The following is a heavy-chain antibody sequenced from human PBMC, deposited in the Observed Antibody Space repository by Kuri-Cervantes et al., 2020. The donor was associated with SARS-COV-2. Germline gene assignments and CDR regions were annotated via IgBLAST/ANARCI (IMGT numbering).Heavy chain of an antibody. V-gene: IGHV3-53*01. CDR3: AKDSLLRHGDFWNGNYPFFDY. D-gene: IGHD3-3*01. CDR2: IYRGGTM. J-gene: IGHJ4*02. CDR1: GLTASINY. Sequence: GESLKISCAASGLTASINYMSWVRQAPGKGLEWVSLIYRGGTMYYTDSVKGRFTISRDHSMTTVYLQMSGLRVDDTAVYYCAKDSLLRHGDFWNGNYPFFDYWGQGTLVTVSS.